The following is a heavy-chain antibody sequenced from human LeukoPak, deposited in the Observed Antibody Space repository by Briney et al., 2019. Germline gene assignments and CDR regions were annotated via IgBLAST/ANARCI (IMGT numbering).Heavy chain of an antibody. CDR1: GGSIRSYY. CDR2: IDYSGST. J-gene: IGHJ4*02. D-gene: IGHD1-7*01. V-gene: IGHV4-59*01. CDR3: TRLRTGTSHWYYFDY. Sequence: PSETLSLTCTVSGGSIRSYYWSWIRQTPEKGLEWIGYIDYSGSTNYNPSLKRRVTILVDTSKNQFSLKLSSVTAADTAVYYCTRLRTGTSHWYYFDYWGQGTLVTVSS.